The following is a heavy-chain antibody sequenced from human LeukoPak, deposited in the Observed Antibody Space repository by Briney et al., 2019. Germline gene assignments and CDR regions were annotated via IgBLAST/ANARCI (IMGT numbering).Heavy chain of an antibody. D-gene: IGHD1-26*01. CDR3: AKGIVGAKARFDY. V-gene: IGHV3-53*01. CDR1: GFTVSSNY. CDR2: IYSGGST. Sequence: GGSLRLSCAASGFTVSSNYMSWVRQAPGKGLEWVSVIYSGGSTYYADSVKGRFTISRDNSKNTLYLQMNSLRAEDTAVYYCAKGIVGAKARFDYWGQGTLVTVSS. J-gene: IGHJ4*02.